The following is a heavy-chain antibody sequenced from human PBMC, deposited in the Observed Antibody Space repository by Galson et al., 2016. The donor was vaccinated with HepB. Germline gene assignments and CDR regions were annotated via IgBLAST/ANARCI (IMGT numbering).Heavy chain of an antibody. CDR1: RLTFSTYW. Sequence: SLRLSCAASRLTFSTYWMTWVRQAPGNGLEWVANINQNGGRTNYVDSVKGRFTISRDNAKNSLYLQMNSLSPEDTAIYYCARDRSPAQANNWYDALDIWGQGTLVTVSS. CDR2: INQNGGRT. J-gene: IGHJ3*02. CDR3: ARDRSPAQANNWYDALDI. V-gene: IGHV3-7*04. D-gene: IGHD2-15*01.